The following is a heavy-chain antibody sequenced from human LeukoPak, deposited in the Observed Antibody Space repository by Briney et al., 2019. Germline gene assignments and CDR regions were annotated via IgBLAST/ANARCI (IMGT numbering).Heavy chain of an antibody. CDR2: IFYSGNT. J-gene: IGHJ5*02. Sequence: PSETLSLTCTVSGGSISSYYWSWIGQPPGKGLEWRGYIFYSGNTNYNPSLKSRVTISLDTSKSQFSLKLSSVTAADAAVYYCARRPKMSGSDGDTWLDPWGQGKLVTVSS. V-gene: IGHV4-59*08. D-gene: IGHD3-3*01. CDR1: GGSISSYY. CDR3: ARRPKMSGSDGDTWLDP.